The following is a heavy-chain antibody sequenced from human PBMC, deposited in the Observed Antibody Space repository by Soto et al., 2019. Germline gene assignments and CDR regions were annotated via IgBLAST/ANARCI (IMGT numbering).Heavy chain of an antibody. J-gene: IGHJ4*02. D-gene: IGHD6-19*01. Sequence: QVQLQESGPGLVKPSGTLSLTCAVSGASISDNNWWSWVCPPPGKGLEWIGEIYHSGTANYRPSLNSRVTISLDKSKNQISLQLSSVTAADSAVYYCARHIGVPGTTGFDYWGQGTLVTVSS. CDR2: IYHSGTA. CDR3: ARHIGVPGTTGFDY. CDR1: GASISDNNW. V-gene: IGHV4-4*02.